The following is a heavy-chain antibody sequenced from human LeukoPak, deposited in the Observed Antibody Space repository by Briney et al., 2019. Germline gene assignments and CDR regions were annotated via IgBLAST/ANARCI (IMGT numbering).Heavy chain of an antibody. Sequence: SETLSLACTVSGGSISSSSYYWGWIRQPPGKGLEWIGSIYHSGSTYYNPSLKSRVTISVDTSKNQFSLKLSSVTAADTAVYYCARGLRYAWNLRQDAFDIWGQGTMVTVSS. CDR3: ARGLRYAWNLRQDAFDI. CDR1: GGSISSSSYY. CDR2: IYHSGST. D-gene: IGHD1-1*01. V-gene: IGHV4-39*07. J-gene: IGHJ3*02.